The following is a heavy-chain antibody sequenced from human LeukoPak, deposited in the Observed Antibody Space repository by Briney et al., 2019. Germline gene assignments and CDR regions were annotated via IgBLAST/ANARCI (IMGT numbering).Heavy chain of an antibody. V-gene: IGHV3-30*03. CDR2: ISYDGSNK. CDR1: GFTFRSYG. J-gene: IGHJ4*02. CDR3: ARGDYYGSGSYLDY. Sequence: PGRSLRLSCAASGFTFRSYGMHWVRQAPGKGLGWVAVISYDGSNKYYANSVKGRFTISRDNSKNTLYLQMNSLRAEDTAVYYCARGDYYGSGSYLDYWGQGTLVTVSS. D-gene: IGHD3-10*01.